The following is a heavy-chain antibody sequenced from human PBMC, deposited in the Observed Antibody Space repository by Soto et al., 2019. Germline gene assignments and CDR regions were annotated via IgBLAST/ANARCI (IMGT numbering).Heavy chain of an antibody. CDR1: GFTFSSYG. J-gene: IGHJ4*02. V-gene: IGHV3-30*18. CDR2: ISYDGSNK. D-gene: IGHD3-22*01. CDR3: AKDGGPPIHDYYDSSGYQNYIDY. Sequence: PGGSLRLSCAASGFTFSSYGMHWVRQAPGKGLEWVAVISYDGSNKYYADSVKGRFTISRDNSKNTLYLQMNSLRAEDTAVYYCAKDGGPPIHDYYDSSGYQNYIDYWGQGNLVTLSS.